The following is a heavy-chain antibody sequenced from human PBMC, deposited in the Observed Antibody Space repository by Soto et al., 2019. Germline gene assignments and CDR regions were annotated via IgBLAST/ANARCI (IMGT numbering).Heavy chain of an antibody. CDR2: ISAYNGNT. D-gene: IGHD3-22*01. Sequence: ASVKVSCKASGYTFTSYGISWVRQAPGQGLEWMGWISAYNGNTNYAQKLQGRVTMTTDTSTSTAYMELRSLRSDDTAVYYCARALERITMIVVVNTKSFYFDYWGQGTLVTVSS. V-gene: IGHV1-18*01. CDR3: ARALERITMIVVVNTKSFYFDY. CDR1: GYTFTSYG. J-gene: IGHJ4*02.